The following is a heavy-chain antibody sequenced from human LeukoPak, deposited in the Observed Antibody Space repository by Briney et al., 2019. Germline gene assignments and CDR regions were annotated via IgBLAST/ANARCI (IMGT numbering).Heavy chain of an antibody. D-gene: IGHD5-24*01. CDR2: IYYSGST. CDR1: GGSISSSGYF. J-gene: IGHJ4*02. CDR3: ASLGGGYNGDY. Sequence: PSETLSLTCTVSGGSISSSGYFWGWIRQPPGKGLEWIGSIYYSGSTYYNSSLKSRATISIDTSKNQFSLKLSSVTAADTAVYFCASLGGGYNGDYWGQGTLVTVSS. V-gene: IGHV4-39*01.